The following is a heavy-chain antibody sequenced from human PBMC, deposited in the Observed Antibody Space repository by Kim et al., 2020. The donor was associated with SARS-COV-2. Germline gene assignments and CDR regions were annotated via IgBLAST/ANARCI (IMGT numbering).Heavy chain of an antibody. Sequence: SETLPLTCTVSGGSISSGGYYWSWIRQHPGKGLEWIGYIYYSGSTYYNPSLKSRVTISVDTSKNQFSLKLSSVTAADTAVYYCARTRITMIVVVTHFDYWGQGTLVTVSS. CDR2: IYYSGST. J-gene: IGHJ4*02. CDR1: GGSISSGGYY. V-gene: IGHV4-31*03. D-gene: IGHD3-22*01. CDR3: ARTRITMIVVVTHFDY.